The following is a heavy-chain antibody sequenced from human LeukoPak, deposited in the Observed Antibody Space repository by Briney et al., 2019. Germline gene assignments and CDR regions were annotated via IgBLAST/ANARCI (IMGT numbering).Heavy chain of an antibody. Sequence: GGSLRLSCAASGFTFSSYAMRWVRQAPGKGLEWVSAISPSSGTFYADSVKGRFTITRDNSKNTLYLQMNSLRAEDTAVYYCARPQSSSGYYWPFDDWGQGTLVTVSS. J-gene: IGHJ4*02. CDR1: GFTFSSYA. CDR3: ARPQSSSGYYWPFDD. CDR2: ISPSSGT. V-gene: IGHV3-23*01. D-gene: IGHD3-22*01.